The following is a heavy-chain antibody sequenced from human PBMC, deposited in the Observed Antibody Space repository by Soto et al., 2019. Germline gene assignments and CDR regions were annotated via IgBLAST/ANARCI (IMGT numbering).Heavy chain of an antibody. CDR2: ISYDGSNK. J-gene: IGHJ4*02. D-gene: IGHD6-25*01. V-gene: IGHV3-30*03. Sequence: QVQLVESGGGVVQPGRSLRLSCAASGFTFSNYGMHWVRQAPGKGLEWVAIISYDGSNKYYADSVKGRFTISRDNSKNTLYLKLTSLRAEDTAMYYWAAGLYFFDYWGQGTMVTVAS. CDR3: AAGLYFFDY. CDR1: GFTFSNYG.